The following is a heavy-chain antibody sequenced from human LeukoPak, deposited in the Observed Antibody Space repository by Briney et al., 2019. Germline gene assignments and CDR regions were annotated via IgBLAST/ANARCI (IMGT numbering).Heavy chain of an antibody. CDR1: GGSFSGYY. CDR2: INHSGST. CDR3: ARVRHSGSFHAYYYYYGMDV. D-gene: IGHD6-13*01. J-gene: IGHJ6*04. V-gene: IGHV4-34*01. Sequence: SETLSLTCAVYGGSFSGYYWSWIRQPPGKGLEWIGEINHSGSTNYNPSLKSRVTISVDTSKNQFSLKLSSVTAADTAVYYCARVRHSGSFHAYYYYYGMDVWGKGTTVTVSS.